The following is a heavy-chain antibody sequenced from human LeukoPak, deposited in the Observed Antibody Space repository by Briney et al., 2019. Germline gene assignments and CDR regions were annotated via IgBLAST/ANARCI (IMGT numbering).Heavy chain of an antibody. D-gene: IGHD3-10*01. J-gene: IGHJ4*02. Sequence: SVKVSCKASGGTFSSYAISWVRQAPGQGLEWMGGLIPIFGTANYAQKFQGRVTITAAESTSTAYMERSSLRSEDTAVYYCARDEYYGSAYGYWGQGALVTVSS. CDR1: GGTFSSYA. CDR3: ARDEYYGSAYGY. V-gene: IGHV1-69*13. CDR2: LIPIFGTA.